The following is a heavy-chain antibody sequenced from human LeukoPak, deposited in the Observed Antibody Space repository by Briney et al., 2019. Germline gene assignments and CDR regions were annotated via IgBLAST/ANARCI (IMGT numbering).Heavy chain of an antibody. V-gene: IGHV3-30*18. Sequence: GGSLRLSCAASGFTFSSYGMHWVRQAPGKGLEWVAVISYDGSNKYYADSVKGRFTISRDNSKNTLYLQMNSLRAEDTAVYYCAKIGAPGEYYYDSSGYYQGPGAFDIWGQGTMVTVSS. CDR1: GFTFSSYG. D-gene: IGHD3-22*01. CDR3: AKIGAPGEYYYDSSGYYQGPGAFDI. CDR2: ISYDGSNK. J-gene: IGHJ3*02.